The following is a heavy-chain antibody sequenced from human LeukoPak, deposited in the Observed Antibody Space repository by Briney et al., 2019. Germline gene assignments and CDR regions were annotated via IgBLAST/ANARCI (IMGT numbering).Heavy chain of an antibody. V-gene: IGHV1-18*01. CDR3: ERCHYGDYYWDV. Sequence: GASVKVSCKASGYTFTSSSICGVPEAPGQGLEWMGWIRAYNGNTNYAQKLQGRVHINTDTSTSTAYMELRRLSCVVTGVKCCERCHYGDYYWDVWVRGTTVSDS. CDR2: IRAYNGNT. CDR1: GYTFTSSS. J-gene: IGHJ6*03. D-gene: IGHD4-17*01.